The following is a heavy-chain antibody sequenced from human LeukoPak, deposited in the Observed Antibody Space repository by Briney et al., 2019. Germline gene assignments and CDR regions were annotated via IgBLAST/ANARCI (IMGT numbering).Heavy chain of an antibody. CDR3: AKDQYYGSGSYYAYYYYGMDV. CDR1: GFTFSSYA. D-gene: IGHD3-10*01. CDR2: ISGSGGST. V-gene: IGHV3-23*01. Sequence: GGSLRLSCAASGFTFSSYAMSWVRQAPGKGLEWVSGISGSGGSTYYADSVKGRFTISRDNSKNTLYLQMNSLRAEDTAVYYCAKDQYYGSGSYYAYYYYGMDVWGQGTTVPGSS. J-gene: IGHJ6*02.